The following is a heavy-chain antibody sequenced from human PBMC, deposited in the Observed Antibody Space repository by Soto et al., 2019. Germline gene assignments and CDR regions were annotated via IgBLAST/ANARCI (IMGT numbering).Heavy chain of an antibody. CDR2: ISASGDYS. CDR3: ARSTGWKEVGVYKYGLDV. V-gene: IGHV3-11*05. Sequence: QVHLVESGGGLVKPGGSLRLSCIGSGFALSDNWMTWIRQAPGKGLEWVAHISASGDYSIHADSLKGRFTISRDNARNSLWLQMDSLTAQDPAVYFCARSTGWKEVGVYKYGLDVWGQGTTVIVSS. J-gene: IGHJ6*02. CDR1: GFALSDNW. D-gene: IGHD2-8*01.